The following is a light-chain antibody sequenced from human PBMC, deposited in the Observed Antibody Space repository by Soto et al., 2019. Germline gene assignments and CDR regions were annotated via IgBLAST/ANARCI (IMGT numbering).Light chain of an antibody. J-gene: IGKJ4*01. CDR3: QQYKVWPPT. V-gene: IGKV1-16*01. CDR2: EAS. CDR1: EDISNV. Sequence: DIQMTQSPSSLSASVGDRVTITCRASEDISNVLAWFQQRPGEAPQSLMFEASYLESGVSSRYSGSGYGTDFTLTISSLQPEDSATYYCQQYKVWPPTFGVGTKVEI.